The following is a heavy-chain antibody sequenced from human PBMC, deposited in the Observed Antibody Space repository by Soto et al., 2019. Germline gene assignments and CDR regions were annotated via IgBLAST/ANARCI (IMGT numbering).Heavy chain of an antibody. CDR3: SRVPGP. CDR1: GGSISSGGYS. Sequence: PSETLSLTCAVSGGSISSGGYSWGWIRQPPGKGLEWIGYIYHSGSTYYNPSLKSRVTISVDRSKNQFSLKLSSVTAADTAVYYCSRVPGPWGQGTLVTGSS. J-gene: IGHJ5*02. CDR2: IYHSGST. V-gene: IGHV4-30-2*01.